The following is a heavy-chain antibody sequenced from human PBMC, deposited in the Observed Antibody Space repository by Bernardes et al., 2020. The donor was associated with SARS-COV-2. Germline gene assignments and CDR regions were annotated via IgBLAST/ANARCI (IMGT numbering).Heavy chain of an antibody. CDR3: ATPRGYSGYAFDY. CDR1: GFTFSSYS. Sequence: GGPLRLSCAASGFTFSSYSMNWVRQAPGKGLEWVSSISSSSSYIYYADSVKGRFTISRDNAKNSLYLQMNSLRAEDTAVYYCATPRGYSGYAFDYWGQGTLVTVSS. J-gene: IGHJ4*02. D-gene: IGHD5-12*01. CDR2: ISSSSSYI. V-gene: IGHV3-21*01.